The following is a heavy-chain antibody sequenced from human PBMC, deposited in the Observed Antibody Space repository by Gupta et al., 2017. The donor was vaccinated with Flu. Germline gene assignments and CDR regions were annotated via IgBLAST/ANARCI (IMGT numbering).Heavy chain of an antibody. V-gene: IGHV4-34*01. CDR2: INHSGST. J-gene: IGHJ5*02. D-gene: IGHD3-10*01. CDR1: GGSFSGYY. Sequence: QVQLQQWGAGLLKPSETLSLTCAVYGGSFSGYYWSWIRQPPGKGLEWIGEINHSGSTNYNPSLKSRVTISVDTSKNQFSLKLSSVTAADTAVYYCARRFYGSGSFSWFDPWGQGTLVTVSS. CDR3: ARRFYGSGSFSWFDP.